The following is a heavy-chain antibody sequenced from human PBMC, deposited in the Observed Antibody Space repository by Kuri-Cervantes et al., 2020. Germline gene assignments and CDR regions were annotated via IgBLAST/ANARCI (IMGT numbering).Heavy chain of an antibody. CDR1: GFTFGDYA. CDR3: TRGGGYLIFDY. V-gene: IGHV3-49*03. J-gene: IGHJ4*02. D-gene: IGHD5-12*01. CDR2: IRSKAYGGTT. Sequence: GGSLRLSCTASGFTFGDYAMSWFRQAPGKGLEWVGFIRSKAYGGTTEYAASVKGRFTISRDDSKSVAYLQMNSLKTEDTAVYYCTRGGGYLIFDYWGQGTLVTVSS.